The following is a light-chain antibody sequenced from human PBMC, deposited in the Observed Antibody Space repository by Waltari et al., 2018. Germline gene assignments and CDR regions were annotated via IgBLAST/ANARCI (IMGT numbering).Light chain of an antibody. CDR3: QQANSNPWT. Sequence: IQMSQSPSSLSASVGDRVTITCQASQGISSYLNWYQQKPGKAPKLLIYYGSSLASGVPSRFSGSGSGTEFTLTISSLQPEDFATYYCQQANSNPWTFGQGTKVEIK. V-gene: IGKV1-13*02. J-gene: IGKJ1*01. CDR1: QGISSY. CDR2: YGS.